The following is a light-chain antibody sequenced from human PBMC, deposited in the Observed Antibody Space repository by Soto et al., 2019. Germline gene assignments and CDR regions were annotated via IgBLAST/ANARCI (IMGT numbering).Light chain of an antibody. V-gene: IGLV2-14*03. J-gene: IGLJ1*01. CDR3: ISYTDRQSYL. Sequence: QSVLTQPASVSGSPGQSITISCSGTTSYIGSYNHVAWYQQFPGKSPKLMIYAVSDRPSGVSDRFSGSKSGITASLTISGLQTEDEADYYCISYTDRQSYLFGTGTKVTV. CDR1: TSYIGSYNH. CDR2: AVS.